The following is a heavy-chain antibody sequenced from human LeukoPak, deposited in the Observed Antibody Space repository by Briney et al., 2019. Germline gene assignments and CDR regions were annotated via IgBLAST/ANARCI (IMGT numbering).Heavy chain of an antibody. Sequence: SETLSLTCAVYGGSFSGYYWSWIRQPPGKGLEWIGEINHSGSTNYNPSLKGRVTISVDTSKNQFSLKLSSVTAADTVVYYCARGGIAARPRKFTGIHDYWGQGTLVTVSS. CDR1: GGSFSGYY. CDR3: ARGGIAARPRKFTGIHDY. D-gene: IGHD6-6*01. V-gene: IGHV4-34*01. CDR2: INHSGST. J-gene: IGHJ4*02.